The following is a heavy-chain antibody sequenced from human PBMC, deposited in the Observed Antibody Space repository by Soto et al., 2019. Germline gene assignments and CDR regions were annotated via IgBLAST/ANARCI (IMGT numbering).Heavy chain of an antibody. J-gene: IGHJ6*02. CDR3: ARLPDYYGSGSYYNSAYYYGMDV. CDR1: GYSFTSYW. D-gene: IGHD3-10*01. Sequence: PGEALNISCKGSGYSFTSYWIGWVRQMPGKGLEWMGIIYPGDSDTRYSPSFQGHVTISADKSISTPYLQWSSLKASDTAMYYCARLPDYYGSGSYYNSAYYYGMDVWGQGTTVTVSS. CDR2: IYPGDSDT. V-gene: IGHV5-51*01.